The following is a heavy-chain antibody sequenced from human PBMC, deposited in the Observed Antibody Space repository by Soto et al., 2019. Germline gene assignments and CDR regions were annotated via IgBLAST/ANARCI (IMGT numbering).Heavy chain of an antibody. V-gene: IGHV1-8*01. D-gene: IGHD3-16*01. CDR2: MNPNSGNT. J-gene: IGHJ6*02. Sequence: ASVKVSCKASGYTFTSYDINWVRQATGQGLEWMGWMNPNSGNTGYAQKFQGRVTMTRNTSISTAYMELSSLRSEDTAVYYCARGRLRITKNYYYYGMDVWGQGTTVTVSS. CDR3: ARGRLRITKNYYYYGMDV. CDR1: GYTFTSYD.